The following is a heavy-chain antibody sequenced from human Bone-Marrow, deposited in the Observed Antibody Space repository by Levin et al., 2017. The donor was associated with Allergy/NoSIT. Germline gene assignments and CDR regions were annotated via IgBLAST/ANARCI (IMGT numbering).Heavy chain of an antibody. CDR1: GFTPKRHD. CDR3: ARVNFGESFDY. V-gene: IGHV3-13*01. CDR2: IGTAGET. Sequence: PGGSLRLSCAASGFTPKRHDMHWVRQVPGKGLEWVAAIGTAGETYYADSVKGRFTVSREEAKNSLYLQMDNLRAGDTAVYYCARVNFGESFDYWGQGTLVTVSS. J-gene: IGHJ4*02. D-gene: IGHD3-10*01.